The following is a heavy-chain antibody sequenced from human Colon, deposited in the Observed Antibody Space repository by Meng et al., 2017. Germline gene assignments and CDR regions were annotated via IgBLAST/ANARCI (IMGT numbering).Heavy chain of an antibody. Sequence: GPTPVSVPGSVSPSEPLSLTCTVSGGSVSGGDSSWSWIRQPPGKGLEWLGYVYYTGNTNYNPSLKNRVTISLDTSNNQFSLKLTSMTAADAAIYYCARVNGDFDEAWFDPWGQGTLVTVSS. V-gene: IGHV4-61*08. D-gene: IGHD2-21*02. CDR2: VYYTGNT. J-gene: IGHJ5*02. CDR1: GGSVSGGDSS. CDR3: ARVNGDFDEAWFDP.